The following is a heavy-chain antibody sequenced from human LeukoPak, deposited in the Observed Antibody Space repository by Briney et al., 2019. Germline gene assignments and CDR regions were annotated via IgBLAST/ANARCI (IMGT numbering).Heavy chain of an antibody. CDR1: GYTFTSYY. CDR3: ARDPGRIEGSGWPTTFDY. V-gene: IGHV1-46*01. CDR2: INPSGGST. J-gene: IGHJ4*02. Sequence: ASVKVSCKATGYTFTSYYMHWVRQAPGQGLEWMGIINPSGGSTSYAQKFQGRVTMTRDTSMSTVYMELSSLRSEDTAVYYCARDPGRIEGSGWPTTFDYWGQGTLVTVSS. D-gene: IGHD6-19*01.